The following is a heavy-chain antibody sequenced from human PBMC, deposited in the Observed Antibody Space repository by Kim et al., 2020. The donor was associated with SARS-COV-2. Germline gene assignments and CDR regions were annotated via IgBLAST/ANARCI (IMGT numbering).Heavy chain of an antibody. CDR2: N. Sequence: NDYAVSVKSRITINPDTSKNQFSLHRNSVTPEDTAMYYCTRAQYGGYAYWGQGTLVTVSS. CDR3: TRAQYGGYAY. D-gene: IGHD5-12*01. J-gene: IGHJ4*02. V-gene: IGHV6-1*01.